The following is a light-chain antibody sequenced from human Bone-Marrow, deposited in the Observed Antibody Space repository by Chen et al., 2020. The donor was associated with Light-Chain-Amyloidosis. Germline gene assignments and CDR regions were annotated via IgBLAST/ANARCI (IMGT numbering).Light chain of an antibody. CDR3: QQYGSPPQT. Sequence: EIVLTQSPGTLSLSPGERATLSCRASQSVSNSYLAWYQQRPGQAPRLLIYGASSRATGIPDRFSGSGSGTDFTLTISRLEPEDFAVYYCQQYGSPPQTFGQGTKVEIK. J-gene: IGKJ1*01. CDR2: GAS. CDR1: QSVSNSY. V-gene: IGKV3-20*01.